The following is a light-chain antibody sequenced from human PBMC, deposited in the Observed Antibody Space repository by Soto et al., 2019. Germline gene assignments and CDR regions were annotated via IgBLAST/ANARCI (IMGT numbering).Light chain of an antibody. V-gene: IGLV2-14*01. CDR1: SSDVGANIF. J-gene: IGLJ1*01. CDR2: TVS. CDR3: SSFKTDSTYV. Sequence: QSVLTQPASVSGSPGQSITISCTGTSSDVGANIFVSWYQQHPGKVPKLMIYTVSSRPSGVSQRFSGSKSGNTASLTISGLQAEDEADYYCSSFKTDSTYVFGTGTRSPS.